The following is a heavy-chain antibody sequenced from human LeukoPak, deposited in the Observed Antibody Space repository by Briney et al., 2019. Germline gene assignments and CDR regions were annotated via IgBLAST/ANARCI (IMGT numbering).Heavy chain of an antibody. CDR3: ARDLYYGDYRD. Sequence: ETLSLTCAVYGGSFSGYYWSWVRQAPGKGLEWVANIKQDGSEKYYVDSVKGRFTISRDNAKNSLYLQMNSLRAEDTAVYYCARDLYYGDYRDWGQGTLVTVSS. J-gene: IGHJ4*02. D-gene: IGHD4-17*01. CDR2: IKQDGSEK. V-gene: IGHV3-7*01. CDR1: GGSFSGYY.